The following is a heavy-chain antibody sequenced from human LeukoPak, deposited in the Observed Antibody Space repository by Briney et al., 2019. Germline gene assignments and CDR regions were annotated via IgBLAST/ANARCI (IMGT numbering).Heavy chain of an antibody. CDR3: ASGTGYSSSWYPGGLR. J-gene: IGHJ4*02. V-gene: IGHV4-4*07. CDR2: VYTRGST. Sequence: KPGGSLRLSCAASGFTFSSYAMSWIRQPAGKGLEWIGRVYTRGSTIYNPSLKSRVTISADTSKNQFYLKLSSVTAADTAVYYCASGTGYSSSWYPGGLRWGQGTLVTVSS. CDR1: GFTFSSYA. D-gene: IGHD6-13*01.